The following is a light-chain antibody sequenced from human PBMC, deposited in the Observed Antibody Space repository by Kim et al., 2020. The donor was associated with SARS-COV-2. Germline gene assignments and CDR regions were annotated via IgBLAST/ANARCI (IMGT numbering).Light chain of an antibody. CDR2: VAS. Sequence: DIQMTQSPSSLSASVGDRVTITCRASQGIRDDLSWYQQKPGKAPKRLIYVASNLETGVPSRFSGSGSGTEFTLTISSLQPEDFATYYCLQHNNYPYTFGQGTKLEI. V-gene: IGKV1-17*01. J-gene: IGKJ2*01. CDR1: QGIRDD. CDR3: LQHNNYPYT.